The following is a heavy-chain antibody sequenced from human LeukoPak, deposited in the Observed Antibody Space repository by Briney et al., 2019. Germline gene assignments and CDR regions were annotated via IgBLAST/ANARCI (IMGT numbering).Heavy chain of an antibody. CDR1: RYTFTGHY. V-gene: IGHV1-2*02. CDR2: INPNSGGT. CDR3: ARELHPSWFDP. Sequence: GASVKVSCKASRYTFTGHYMHWVRQAPGQGLEWMGWINPNSGGTNYAQKFQGRVTMTRDTSISTAYMELSRLRSDDTAVYYCARELHPSWFDPWGQGTLVTVSS. J-gene: IGHJ5*02. D-gene: IGHD2-21*02.